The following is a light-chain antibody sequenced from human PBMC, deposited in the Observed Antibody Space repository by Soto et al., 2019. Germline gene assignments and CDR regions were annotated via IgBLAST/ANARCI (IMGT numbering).Light chain of an antibody. Sequence: QCALTQSPSVCAAPGQTVTISCSGTTSNIGNNYVSWYQLLPETAPKLLIYDNIKRPSGIPDRFSGSKSGTSATLVITGLQTGDEADYYCGTWESSRNWVFGGGTKLTVL. V-gene: IGLV1-51*01. CDR3: GTWESSRNWV. CDR1: TSNIGNNY. CDR2: DNI. J-gene: IGLJ3*02.